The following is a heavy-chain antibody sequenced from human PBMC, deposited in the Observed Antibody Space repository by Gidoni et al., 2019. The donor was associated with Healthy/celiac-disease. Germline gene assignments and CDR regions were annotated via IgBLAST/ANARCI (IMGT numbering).Heavy chain of an antibody. D-gene: IGHD3-10*01. Sequence: QVQLVESGGGLVKPGGSLRLSCSASGFPFSAYYMSWIRQAPGKGLEWVSYSSSSSSYTNYTDSVKGRFTISRDNAKNSLYLQMNSLRAEDTAVYYCARDVSTPAMVRGVNDAFDIWGQGTMVTVSS. CDR1: GFPFSAYY. J-gene: IGHJ3*02. CDR2: SSSSSSYT. V-gene: IGHV3-11*05. CDR3: ARDVSTPAMVRGVNDAFDI.